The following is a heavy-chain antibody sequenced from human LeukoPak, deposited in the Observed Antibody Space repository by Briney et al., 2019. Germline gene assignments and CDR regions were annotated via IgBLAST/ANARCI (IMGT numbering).Heavy chain of an antibody. D-gene: IGHD4-17*01. CDR3: ARSPSDYGDYPS. CDR2: ISAYNGNT. J-gene: IGHJ5*02. CDR1: GYTFTSYG. Sequence: ASVKVSCKASGYTFTSYGISWVRQAPGQGLEWMGWISAYNGNTNYAQKLQGRVTMTTDTSTRTAYMELRSLRSDDTAVYYCARSPSDYGDYPSWGQGTLVTVSS. V-gene: IGHV1-18*01.